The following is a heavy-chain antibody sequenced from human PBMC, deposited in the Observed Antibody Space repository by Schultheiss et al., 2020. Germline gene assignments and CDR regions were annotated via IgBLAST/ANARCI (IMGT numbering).Heavy chain of an antibody. CDR2: ISSGSSYI. J-gene: IGHJ6*02. Sequence: GGSLRLSCAASGFTFSSYSMNWVRQAPGKGLEWVSSISSGSSYIYYGDSVKGRFTISRDNSKNTLYLQMNSLRAEDTAVYYCAREPLGYGMDVWGQGTTVTVSS. V-gene: IGHV3-21*01. CDR1: GFTFSSYS. CDR3: AREPLGYGMDV.